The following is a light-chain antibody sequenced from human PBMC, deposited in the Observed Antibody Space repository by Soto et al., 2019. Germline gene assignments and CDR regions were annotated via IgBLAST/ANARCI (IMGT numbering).Light chain of an antibody. CDR1: QGINND. CDR2: AAS. J-gene: IGKJ1*01. CDR3: QKYNGVPWT. V-gene: IGKV1-27*01. Sequence: DIQMTQSPSSLSASVGDRVTIACRASQGINNDLAWYQHKTGKVPQILIFAASTLQSGVPSRFSGSGSGTECTRTISRLQPEDVATYYCQKYNGVPWTFGQGTKVEIK.